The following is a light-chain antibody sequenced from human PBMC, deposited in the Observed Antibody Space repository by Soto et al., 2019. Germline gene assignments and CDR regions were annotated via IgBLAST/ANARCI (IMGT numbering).Light chain of an antibody. CDR3: QQYGSSGT. Sequence: EIVMTQSPATLSLSPGERATLSCRASQSVRSSFLAWYQQKPGQAPSLLIYGASTRATGIPDRFSGSGSGTEFTLTISRMEPEDFAVYYCQQYGSSGTFGQGTKVDIK. V-gene: IGKV3-20*01. CDR2: GAS. CDR1: QSVRSSF. J-gene: IGKJ1*01.